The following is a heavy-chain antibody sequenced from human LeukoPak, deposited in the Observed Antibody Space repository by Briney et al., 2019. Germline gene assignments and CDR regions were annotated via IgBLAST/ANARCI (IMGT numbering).Heavy chain of an antibody. Sequence: PSETLSLTCAVYGGSFSGYYWSWIRQPPGKGLEWIGEINHSGSTNYNPSLKSRVTISVDTSKNQFSLKLSSVTAADTAVYYCARAVAGTGHYYYYYYMDVWGKGTTVTISS. V-gene: IGHV4-34*01. CDR3: ARAVAGTGHYYYYYYMDV. D-gene: IGHD6-19*01. J-gene: IGHJ6*03. CDR2: INHSGST. CDR1: GGSFSGYY.